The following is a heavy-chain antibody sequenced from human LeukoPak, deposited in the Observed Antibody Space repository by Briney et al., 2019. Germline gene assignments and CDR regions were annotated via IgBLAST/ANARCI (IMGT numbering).Heavy chain of an antibody. CDR1: GFTFSSYW. D-gene: IGHD3-16*02. CDR3: ARDVWGSYRRDYFDY. V-gene: IGHV3-7*01. Sequence: GGSLRLSCAASGFTFSSYWMSWVRQAPGKGLEWVANIKQDGSEKYYVDSVKGRFTISRDNAKNSLYLQMNSLRAEDTAVYYCARDVWGSYRRDYFDYWGQGTPVTVSS. J-gene: IGHJ4*02. CDR2: IKQDGSEK.